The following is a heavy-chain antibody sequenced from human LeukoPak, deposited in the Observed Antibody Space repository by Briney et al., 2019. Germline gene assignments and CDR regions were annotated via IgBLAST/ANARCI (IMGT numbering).Heavy chain of an antibody. D-gene: IGHD1-26*01. CDR2: ISSENTYI. CDR3: ARDPLKTYSGSYYRFDY. Sequence: GGSLRLSCAASGFTLSSYSMNWVRQAPGKGLEWVSSISSENTYIYYADSVKGRFTISRDNAKNSTYLQMNSLRAEDTAVYYCARDPLKTYSGSYYRFDYWGQGTLVTVSS. CDR1: GFTLSSYS. J-gene: IGHJ4*02. V-gene: IGHV3-21*01.